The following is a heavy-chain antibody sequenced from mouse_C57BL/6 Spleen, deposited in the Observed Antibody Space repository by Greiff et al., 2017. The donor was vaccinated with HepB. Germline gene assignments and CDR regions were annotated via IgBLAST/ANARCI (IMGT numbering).Heavy chain of an antibody. CDR2: INPGSGGT. D-gene: IGHD3-2*01. V-gene: IGHV1-54*01. Sequence: VKLQESGAELVRPGTSVKVSCKASGYAFTNYLIEWVKQRPGQGLEWIGVINPGSGGTNYNEKFKGKATLTADKSSSTAYMQLSSLTSEDSAVYFCARKGTARDYWGQGTTLTVSS. CDR1: GYAFTNYL. J-gene: IGHJ2*01. CDR3: ARKGTARDY.